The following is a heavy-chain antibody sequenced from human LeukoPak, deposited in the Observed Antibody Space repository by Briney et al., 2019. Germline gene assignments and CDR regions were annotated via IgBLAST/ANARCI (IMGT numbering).Heavy chain of an antibody. J-gene: IGHJ6*03. D-gene: IGHD3-3*01. CDR1: GGSISSSSYY. CDR3: ARLKYYDFWSGYPYYYYFMDV. V-gene: IGHV4-39*01. CDR2: IYYSGST. Sequence: SETLSLTGTVSGGSISSSSYYWGWIRQPPGKGLEWIGSIYYSGSTYYNPSLKSRVTISVDTSKNQFSLKLSSVTAADTAVYYCARLKYYDFWSGYPYYYYFMDVWGKGTTVTVSS.